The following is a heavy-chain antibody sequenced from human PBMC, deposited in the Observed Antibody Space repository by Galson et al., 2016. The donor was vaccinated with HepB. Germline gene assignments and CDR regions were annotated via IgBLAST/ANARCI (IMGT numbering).Heavy chain of an antibody. Sequence: SLRLSCAASGFTSGDPMHWVRQAPGKGREYVSTISTHGRSTYYVDSVMGRLTISRDRSKNTLYLQMSSLRTEDTGMYYCVKSGYCDINDCFHAFDIWGQGTMVTVSS. CDR3: VKSGYCDINDCFHAFDI. CDR1: GFTSGDP. D-gene: IGHD2-15*01. CDR2: ISTHGRST. J-gene: IGHJ3*02. V-gene: IGHV3-64D*06.